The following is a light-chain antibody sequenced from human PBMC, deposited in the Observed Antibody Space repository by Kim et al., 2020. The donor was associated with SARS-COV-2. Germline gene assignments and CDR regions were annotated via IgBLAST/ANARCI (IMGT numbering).Light chain of an antibody. CDR2: AAS. Sequence: DIQMTQSPSSLSASVGDRVTITCRASQGISNYLAWYQQKPGKVPKLLIYAASTLQSGVPSRFSGSGSGTDFTLTISSLQPEDVATEYCQKYNSAPEGTFGQGTKVDIK. J-gene: IGKJ1*01. CDR1: QGISNY. V-gene: IGKV1-27*01. CDR3: QKYNSAPEGT.